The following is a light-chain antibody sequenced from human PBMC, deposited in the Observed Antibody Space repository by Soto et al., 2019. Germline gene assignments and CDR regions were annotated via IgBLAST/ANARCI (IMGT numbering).Light chain of an antibody. CDR2: DAS. CDR3: QQYHDWPPWT. CDR1: QTISKN. Sequence: ERMMTQSPATLSLSPGETATLSCRASQTISKNLAWYQQKPGQAPRLLIYDASTRATDIPDRFSGSESGTEFTLTISSLKSEDFAVYYCQQYHDWPPWTFGQGTKVEIK. V-gene: IGKV3-15*01. J-gene: IGKJ1*01.